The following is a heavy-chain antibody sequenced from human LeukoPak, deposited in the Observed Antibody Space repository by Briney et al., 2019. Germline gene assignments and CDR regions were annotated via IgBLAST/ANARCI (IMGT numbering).Heavy chain of an antibody. Sequence: PGGSLRLSCAASGFTFSNYWMSWVRQAPGKGLEWVANIKQDGSEKYYVDSVKGRFTISRDNAKNSLYLQMNSLRAEDTAVYYCARGDYDFPYYFDYWGQGTLVTVSS. D-gene: IGHD3-3*01. CDR1: GFTFSNYW. CDR3: ARGDYDFPYYFDY. J-gene: IGHJ4*02. V-gene: IGHV3-7*01. CDR2: IKQDGSEK.